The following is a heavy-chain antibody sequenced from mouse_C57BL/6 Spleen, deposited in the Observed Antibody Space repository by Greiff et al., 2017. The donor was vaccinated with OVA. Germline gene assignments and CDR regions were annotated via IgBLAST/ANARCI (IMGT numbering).Heavy chain of an antibody. Sequence: VQLKQSGPVLVKPGASVKMSCKASGYTFTDYYMNWVKQSHGKSLEWIGVINPYNGGTSYNQQFKGKATLTVDKSSSTAYMELNSLTSEDSAVYYCAREVGPGYAMDYWGQGTSVTVSS. CDR1: GYTFTDYY. J-gene: IGHJ4*01. CDR2: INPYNGGT. V-gene: IGHV1-19*01. CDR3: AREVGPGYAMDY. D-gene: IGHD4-1*01.